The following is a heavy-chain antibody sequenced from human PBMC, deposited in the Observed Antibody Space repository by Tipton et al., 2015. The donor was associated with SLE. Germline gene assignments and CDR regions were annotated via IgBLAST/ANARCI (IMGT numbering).Heavy chain of an antibody. CDR1: AFAFRTFA. CDR2: ISYDGSKK. CDR3: ARGGFGLARHTYYYGMDV. Sequence: RSLRLSCADSAFAFRTFAVHWVRQAPGKGLEWVAVISYDGSKKYYADSVKGRCTISRDNSKNTLFLQMNSLKTEDSAMYYCARGGFGLARHTYYYGMDVWGQGTTVTVSS. D-gene: IGHD3-3*01. J-gene: IGHJ6*02. V-gene: IGHV3-30-3*01.